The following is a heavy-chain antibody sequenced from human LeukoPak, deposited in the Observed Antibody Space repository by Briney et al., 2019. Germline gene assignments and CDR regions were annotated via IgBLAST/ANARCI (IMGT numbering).Heavy chain of an antibody. Sequence: PSETLSLTCTVSGGSISSYYWSWIRQPARKGLEWIGRIDTSGSTNYNPSLKSRVTISVDTSKNQFSLKLTSVTAADTAVYYCARRSSGWYRYDYWGQGTLVTVSS. CDR3: ARRSSGWYRYDY. D-gene: IGHD6-13*01. CDR1: GGSISSYY. V-gene: IGHV4-4*07. J-gene: IGHJ4*02. CDR2: IDTSGST.